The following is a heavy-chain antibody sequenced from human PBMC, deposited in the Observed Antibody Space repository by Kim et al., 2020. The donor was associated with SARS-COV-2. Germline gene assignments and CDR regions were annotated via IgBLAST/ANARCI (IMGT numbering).Heavy chain of an antibody. Sequence: ASVKVSCKASGYTFTSYYMHWVRQAPGQGLEWMGIINPSGGSTSYAQKFQGRVTMTRDTSTSTVYMELSSLRSEDTAVYYCARDSELSIAVAGSFDPWGQGTLVTVSS. CDR1: GYTFTSYY. CDR2: INPSGGST. CDR3: ARDSELSIAVAGSFDP. V-gene: IGHV1-46*01. D-gene: IGHD6-19*01. J-gene: IGHJ5*02.